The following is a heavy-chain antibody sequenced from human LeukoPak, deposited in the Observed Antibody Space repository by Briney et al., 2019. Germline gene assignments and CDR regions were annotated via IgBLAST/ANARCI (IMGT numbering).Heavy chain of an antibody. D-gene: IGHD6-19*01. CDR2: IYYSGST. CDR1: GGSISSSSYY. J-gene: IGHJ4*02. V-gene: IGHV4-39*07. Sequence: SETLSLTCTVSGGSISSSSYYWGWIRQPPGKGLEWIGTIYYSGSTYYNPSLKSRVTISVDTSKNQFSLKLSSVTAADTAVYYCARDLRGYSSGWYPYPDYYFDYWGQGTLVTVSS. CDR3: ARDLRGYSSGWYPYPDYYFDY.